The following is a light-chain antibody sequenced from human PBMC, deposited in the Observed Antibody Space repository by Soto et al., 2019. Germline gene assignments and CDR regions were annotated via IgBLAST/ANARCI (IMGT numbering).Light chain of an antibody. Sequence: QSVLTQPPSASGTPGQRVTISCSGSSSNIGSNTVNWYQQLPGTAPKLLIYSNNQRPPGVPDRFSGSKSGTSASLAISGLQSEDEAAYHCAAWDDSLNGPVFGGGTKVTVL. V-gene: IGLV1-44*01. J-gene: IGLJ2*01. CDR1: SSNIGSNT. CDR2: SNN. CDR3: AAWDDSLNGPV.